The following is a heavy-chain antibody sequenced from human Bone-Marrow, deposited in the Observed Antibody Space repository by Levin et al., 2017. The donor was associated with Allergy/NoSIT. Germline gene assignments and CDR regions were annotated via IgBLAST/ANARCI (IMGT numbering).Heavy chain of an antibody. CDR2: IYPEDSET. CDR3: ARSYYDSAGYFYEFDF. V-gene: IGHV5-51*01. D-gene: IGHD3-22*01. CDR1: GYKFATYW. J-gene: IGHJ4*02. Sequence: GGSLRLSCKGSGYKFATYWIGWVRQAPGKGLEWVAIIYPEDSETRYNPSFQGQVTISADRSMRTAYLQWNSLKASDAAMYYCARSYYDSAGYFYEFDFWGQGTLVTVSS.